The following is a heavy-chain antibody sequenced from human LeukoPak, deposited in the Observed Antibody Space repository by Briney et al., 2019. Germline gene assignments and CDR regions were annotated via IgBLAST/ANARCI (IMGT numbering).Heavy chain of an antibody. V-gene: IGHV3-20*04. D-gene: IGHD2-15*01. CDR2: INWKGGST. J-gene: IGHJ5*02. Sequence: LAGGALRPSCAASGFTFEDYGRNWVRQGPGKGLEWVSGINWKGGSTGYADSVTGRFTISRDSAKNSRYLQMNSLRAEDTAVYYCPRDYRRYCSGGSCYWFDPWGQGTLVTVSS. CDR3: PRDYRRYCSGGSCYWFDP. CDR1: GFTFEDYG.